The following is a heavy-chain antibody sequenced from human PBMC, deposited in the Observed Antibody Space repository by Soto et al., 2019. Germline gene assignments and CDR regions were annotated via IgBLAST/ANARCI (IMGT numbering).Heavy chain of an antibody. CDR1: GFTFNIYA. Sequence: HVQLVESGGGVVQPGRSLRLSCAASGFTFNIYAMHWVRQAPGKGLEWVAVISYDGTNKYYADSVKGRFTISRDNSKNTLYLQMNSLRAEDTAVYFCARDRKYYGSGNYLDCWGQGTLVTVSS. D-gene: IGHD3-10*01. CDR2: ISYDGTNK. J-gene: IGHJ4*02. CDR3: ARDRKYYGSGNYLDC. V-gene: IGHV3-30-3*01.